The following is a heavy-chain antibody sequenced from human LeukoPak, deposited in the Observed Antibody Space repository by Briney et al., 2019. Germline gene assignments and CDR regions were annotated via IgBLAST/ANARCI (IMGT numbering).Heavy chain of an antibody. Sequence: PGGSLRLSCSASGFXFSRYGMNWARQAPGKGLEYVSAISKNGDRTYYADSVKGRFTISRDNSKNTLYLQMSSLSIEDTAVYYCVKDLDWNDGYWGQGTLVTVSS. CDR2: ISKNGDRT. V-gene: IGHV3-64D*06. CDR3: VKDLDWNDGY. D-gene: IGHD1-1*01. CDR1: GFXFSRYG. J-gene: IGHJ4*02.